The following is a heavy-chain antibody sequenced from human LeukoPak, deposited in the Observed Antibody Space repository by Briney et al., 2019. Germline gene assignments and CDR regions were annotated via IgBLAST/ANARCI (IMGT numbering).Heavy chain of an antibody. CDR2: ISSSRSTI. CDR3: AREQDLDY. Sequence: GGSLRLSCAASGFTFSSYSMNWVRQAPGKGLEWVSYISSSRSTIYYADSVKGRFTISRDNAKNSLYLQMNSLRAEDTAVYYCAREQDLDYWGQGTLVTVSS. CDR1: GFTFSSYS. V-gene: IGHV3-48*01. J-gene: IGHJ4*02.